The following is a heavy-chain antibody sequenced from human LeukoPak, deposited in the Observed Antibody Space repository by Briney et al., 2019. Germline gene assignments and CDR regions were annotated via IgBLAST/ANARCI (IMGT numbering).Heavy chain of an antibody. CDR3: ARAPLTKYSSSWYGAFDI. Sequence: SGPALVKPTQTLTLTCTFSGFSLSTSGMCVSWIRQPPGKALEWLARIDWDDDKYYSTSLKTRLTISKDTSKNQVVLTMTNMDPVDTATYYCARAPLTKYSSSWYGAFDIWGQGTMVTVSS. CDR1: GFSLSTSGMC. V-gene: IGHV2-70*11. D-gene: IGHD6-13*01. J-gene: IGHJ3*02. CDR2: IDWDDDK.